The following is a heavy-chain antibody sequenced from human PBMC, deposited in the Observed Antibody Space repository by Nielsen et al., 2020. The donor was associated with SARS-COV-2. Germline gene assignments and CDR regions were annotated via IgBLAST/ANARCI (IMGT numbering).Heavy chain of an antibody. V-gene: IGHV3-15*01. Sequence: VRQMPGKGLEWVGRIKSKTDGGTTDYAAPVKGRFTISRDDSKNTLYLQMNSLKTEDTAVYYCTTGGANYYGSGSYSYYWGQGTLVTVSS. CDR2: IKSKTDGGTT. J-gene: IGHJ4*02. CDR3: TTGGANYYGSGSYSYY. D-gene: IGHD3-10*01.